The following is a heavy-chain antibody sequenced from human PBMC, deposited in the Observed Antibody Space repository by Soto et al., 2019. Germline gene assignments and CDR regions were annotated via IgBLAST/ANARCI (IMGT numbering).Heavy chain of an antibody. CDR1: GFTFSSYG. CDR3: ARDRAQDLGWFDP. J-gene: IGHJ5*02. V-gene: IGHV3-33*01. D-gene: IGHD7-27*01. Sequence: QVQLVESGGGVVQPGRSLRLSCAASGFTFSSYGMHWVRQAPGKGLEWVAVIWYDGSNKYYADSVKGRFTISRDNSKNTLYLQMNSLRAEDTAVYYCARDRAQDLGWFDPWDQGTLVTVSS. CDR2: IWYDGSNK.